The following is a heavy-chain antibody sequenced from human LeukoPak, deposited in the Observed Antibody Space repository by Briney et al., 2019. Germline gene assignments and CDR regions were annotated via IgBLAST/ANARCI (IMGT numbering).Heavy chain of an antibody. Sequence: SVKVSCEASGGTFSGYAISWVRQAPGQGLEWMGGIIPIVGTANYAQKFQGRVTITADKSTSTAYMELRSLRSEDTAVYYCARARLRKEFDYWGQGTLVTVSS. CDR1: GGTFSGYA. CDR3: ARARLRKEFDY. CDR2: IIPIVGTA. J-gene: IGHJ4*02. V-gene: IGHV1-69*06. D-gene: IGHD4-17*01.